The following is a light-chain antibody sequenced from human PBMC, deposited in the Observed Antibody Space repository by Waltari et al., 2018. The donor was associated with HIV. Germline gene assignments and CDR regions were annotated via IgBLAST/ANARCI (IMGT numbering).Light chain of an antibody. V-gene: IGKV3-15*01. Sequence: MGMTQSPATLSVSPGERATLSCRASQSVSSNLAWYQQKPGQAPRLLIYGASTRATGIPARFSGSGSETDFTLTVSSLQSEDSAVYYCQQYNNWPLMYTFGQGTKLDIK. J-gene: IGKJ2*01. CDR3: QQYNNWPLMYT. CDR2: GAS. CDR1: QSVSSN.